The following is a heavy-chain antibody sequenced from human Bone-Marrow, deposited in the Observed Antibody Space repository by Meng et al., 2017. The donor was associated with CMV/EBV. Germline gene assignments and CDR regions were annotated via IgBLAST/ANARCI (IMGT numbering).Heavy chain of an antibody. J-gene: IGHJ4*02. D-gene: IGHD2-2*01. V-gene: IGHV3-74*01. CDR3: ARVSCSSTSCYFDY. CDR2: INSDGSST. Sequence: GESLKISCAASGFTFDDYGMSWVRQAPGKGLVWVSRINSDGSSTSYADSVKGRFTISRDNAKNTLYLQMNSLRAEDTAVYYCARVSCSSTSCYFDYWGQGTLVTVSS. CDR1: GFTFDDYG.